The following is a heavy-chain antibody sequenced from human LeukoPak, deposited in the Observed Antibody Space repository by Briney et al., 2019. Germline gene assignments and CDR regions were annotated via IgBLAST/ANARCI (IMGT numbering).Heavy chain of an antibody. CDR1: GYTLTELS. CDR3: ATGAQLLWFGGPSWFDP. D-gene: IGHD3-10*01. V-gene: IGHV1-24*01. Sequence: ASVKVSCKVSGYTLTELSMHRVRQAPGKGLEWMGGFDPEDGETIYAQKFQGRVTMTEDTSTDTAYMELSSLRSEDTAVYYCATGAQLLWFGGPSWFDPWGQGTLVTVSS. J-gene: IGHJ5*02. CDR2: FDPEDGET.